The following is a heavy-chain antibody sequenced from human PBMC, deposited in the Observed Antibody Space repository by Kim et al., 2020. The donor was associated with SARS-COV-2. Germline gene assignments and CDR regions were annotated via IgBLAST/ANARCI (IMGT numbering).Heavy chain of an antibody. D-gene: IGHD2-15*01. Sequence: GGSLRLSCADSGFTFTKNWMSWVSQAPGKGLEWLAKINEDGRETYYVNSVEGRFTISRDNAKNSLYLQMNSLRVEDTGIYYCARDRRYSLDYWGQGTRVTVSS. CDR1: GFTFTKNW. J-gene: IGHJ4*02. CDR3: ARDRRYSLDY. V-gene: IGHV3-7*01. CDR2: INEDGRET.